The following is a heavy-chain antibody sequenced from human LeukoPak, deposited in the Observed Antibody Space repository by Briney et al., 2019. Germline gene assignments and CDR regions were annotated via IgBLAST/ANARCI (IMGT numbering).Heavy chain of an antibody. D-gene: IGHD4-17*01. CDR3: AREAVTTKAFDY. CDR1: GGTFSNYA. CDR2: IIPIFGPA. J-gene: IGHJ4*02. V-gene: IGHV1-69*06. Sequence: ASVKVSCKASGGTFSNYAINWVRQAPGQGLEWMGGIIPIFGPADYAQKFQGRVTITADKSTSTVYMELSSLRSEDTAVYYCAREAVTTKAFDYWGQGTLVTVSS.